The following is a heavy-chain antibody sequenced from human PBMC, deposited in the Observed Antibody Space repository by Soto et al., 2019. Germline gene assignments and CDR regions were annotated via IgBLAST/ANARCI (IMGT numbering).Heavy chain of an antibody. CDR2: IIPIFGTA. CDR3: AREGRVEMATISSYGMDV. V-gene: IGHV1-69*12. CDR1: GGTFSSYA. Sequence: QVQLVQSGAEVKKPGSSVKASCKASGGTFSSYAISWVRQAPGQGLEWMGGIIPIFGTANYAQKFQGRVTITADESTSTAYMELSSLRSEDTAVYYCAREGRVEMATISSYGMDVWGQGTTVTVSS. D-gene: IGHD5-12*01. J-gene: IGHJ6*02.